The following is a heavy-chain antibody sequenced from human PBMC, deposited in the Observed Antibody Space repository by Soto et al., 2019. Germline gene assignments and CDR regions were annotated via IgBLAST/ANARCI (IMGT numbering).Heavy chain of an antibody. V-gene: IGHV1-2*02. Sequence: GASVKVSCKASGYSFTGYCMHWVRQAPGQGLEWMGWVNPNSGGTNYAQRFQGRVTMTRDTSISTAYMELSSLSSDDTAVYYCARDHNGGYSYYYYYAMDVWGQGTTVTVSS. CDR3: ARDHNGGYSYYYYYAMDV. J-gene: IGHJ6*02. CDR1: GYSFTGYC. CDR2: VNPNSGGT. D-gene: IGHD1-26*01.